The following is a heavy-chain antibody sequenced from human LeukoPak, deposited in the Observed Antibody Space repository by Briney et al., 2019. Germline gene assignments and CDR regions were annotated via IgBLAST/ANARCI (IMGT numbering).Heavy chain of an antibody. Sequence: SETLSLTCTVSGGSISSYYWSWIRQPPGKGLEWIGSIYHSGSTYYNPSLKSRVTISADTSKNQFSLKLSSVTAADTAVYYCARETAYYYGSGAYQTGWGQGTLVTVSS. J-gene: IGHJ4*02. CDR1: GGSISSYY. CDR2: IYHSGST. D-gene: IGHD3-10*01. V-gene: IGHV4-38-2*02. CDR3: ARETAYYYGSGAYQTG.